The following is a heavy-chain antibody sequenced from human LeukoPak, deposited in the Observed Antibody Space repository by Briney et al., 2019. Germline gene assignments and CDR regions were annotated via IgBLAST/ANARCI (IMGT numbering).Heavy chain of an antibody. Sequence: GGSLRLSCAASGFTFSSYSMNWVRQAPWKGLEWVSSISSSSSYIYYADSVKGRFTISRDNAKNSLYLQMNSLRAEDTAVYYCAREDCGGDCYQPWGQGTLVTVSS. D-gene: IGHD2-21*02. CDR3: AREDCGGDCYQP. CDR2: ISSSSSYI. CDR1: GFTFSSYS. V-gene: IGHV3-21*01. J-gene: IGHJ5*02.